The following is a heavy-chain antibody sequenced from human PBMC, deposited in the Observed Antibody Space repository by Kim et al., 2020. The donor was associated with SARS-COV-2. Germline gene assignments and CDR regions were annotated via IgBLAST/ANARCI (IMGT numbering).Heavy chain of an antibody. CDR3: ARENTVTASAFDV. Sequence: GGSLRLSFGASGFIFSSHTISWVRQAPGKGLEWVSSISGSGSRRYYADSVRGRFTISRDNAKNSVLLQMNSLRAEDMGVYYCARENTVTASAFDVWGQGT. V-gene: IGHV3-21*06. D-gene: IGHD5-18*01. CDR2: ISGSGSRR. J-gene: IGHJ3*01. CDR1: GFIFSSHT.